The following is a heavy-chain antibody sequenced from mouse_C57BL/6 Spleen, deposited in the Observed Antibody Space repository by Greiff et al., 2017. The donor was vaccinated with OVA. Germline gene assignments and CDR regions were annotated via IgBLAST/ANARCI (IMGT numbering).Heavy chain of an antibody. V-gene: IGHV14-1*01. Sequence: LKQSGAELVRPGASVKLSCTASGFNIKDYYMHWVKQRPEQGLEWIGRIDPEDGDTEYAPKFQGKATMTADTSSNTAYLAVSSLTAEDTAVYYCTTPGGGGIDGGYVDVWGTGTTVTVSS. CDR1: GFNIKDYY. CDR2: IDPEDGDT. CDR3: TTPGGGGIDGGYVDV. D-gene: IGHD1-1*02. J-gene: IGHJ1*03.